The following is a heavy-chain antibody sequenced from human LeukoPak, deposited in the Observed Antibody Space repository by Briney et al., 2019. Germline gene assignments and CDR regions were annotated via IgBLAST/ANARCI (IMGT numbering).Heavy chain of an antibody. D-gene: IGHD3-22*01. CDR2: ISSTASTI. CDR1: GFTFSSYG. CDR3: AKGDSTGYYYHYGYYFDY. J-gene: IGHJ4*02. Sequence: NPGGSLRLSCATSGFTFSSYGMHWVRQAPGKGLEWVSSISSTASTIYYADSVRGRFVISRDNAKNSVFLQMNSLRAEDTAVYYCAKGDSTGYYYHYGYYFDYWGQGTLVTVSS. V-gene: IGHV3-48*01.